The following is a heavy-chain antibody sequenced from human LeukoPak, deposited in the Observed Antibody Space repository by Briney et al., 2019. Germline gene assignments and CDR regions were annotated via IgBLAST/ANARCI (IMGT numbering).Heavy chain of an antibody. CDR3: ARQNYDFWSGSANNWFDP. J-gene: IGHJ5*02. CDR2: IYTSGST. D-gene: IGHD3-3*01. Sequence: SETLSLTCTVSGGTISSYYWSWIRQPPGKGLEWIGYIYTSGSTNYNPSLKSRVTISVDTSKNQFSLKLSSVTAADTAVYYCARQNYDFWSGSANNWFDPWGQGTLVTVSS. V-gene: IGHV4-4*09. CDR1: GGTISSYY.